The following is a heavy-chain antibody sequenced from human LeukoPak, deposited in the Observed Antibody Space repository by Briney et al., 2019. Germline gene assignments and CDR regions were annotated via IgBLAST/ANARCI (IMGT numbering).Heavy chain of an antibody. J-gene: IGHJ4*02. Sequence: PSETLSLTCAVYGGSFSGYYWSWIRQPPGKGLEWIGEINHSGSTNYNPSLKSRVTISVDTSKNQFSLKLSSVTAADTAVYYCARRHRYSYGLDYWGQGTLVTVSS. D-gene: IGHD5-18*01. CDR1: GGSFSGYY. CDR3: ARRHRYSYGLDY. CDR2: INHSGST. V-gene: IGHV4-34*01.